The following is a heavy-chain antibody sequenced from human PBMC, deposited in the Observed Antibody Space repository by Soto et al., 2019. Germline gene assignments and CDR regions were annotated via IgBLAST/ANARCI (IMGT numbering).Heavy chain of an antibody. J-gene: IGHJ6*02. Sequence: GESLKISCKTSGYSFNTFWISWVRQVPGKGLEWMGRIDPGDSNTNYSPSLQGHVTLSVDKSIGTAYLQWSSLKASDTGIYYCARQGGYYYYGMDVWGQGTPVTVSS. V-gene: IGHV5-10-1*01. CDR2: IDPGDSNT. CDR1: GYSFNTFW. CDR3: ARQGGYYYYGMDV. D-gene: IGHD2-15*01.